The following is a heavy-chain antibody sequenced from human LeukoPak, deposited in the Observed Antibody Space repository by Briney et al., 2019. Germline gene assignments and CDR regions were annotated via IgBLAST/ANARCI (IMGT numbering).Heavy chain of an antibody. Sequence: ASVKVSCKASGYTLTGYYMHWVRQAPGQGLEWMGWINPNSGGTNYAQKFQGRVTMTRDTSISTAYMELSRLRSDDTAVYYCARDTRGIAVAGKVFGYWGQGTLVTVSS. CDR1: GYTLTGYY. D-gene: IGHD6-19*01. V-gene: IGHV1-2*02. J-gene: IGHJ4*02. CDR3: ARDTRGIAVAGKVFGY. CDR2: INPNSGGT.